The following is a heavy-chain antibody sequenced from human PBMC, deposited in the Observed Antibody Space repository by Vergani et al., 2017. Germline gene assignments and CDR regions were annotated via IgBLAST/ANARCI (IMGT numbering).Heavy chain of an antibody. D-gene: IGHD3-10*01. CDR3: ARAATHYGSGSFSWFDP. V-gene: IGHV1-2*02. CDR2: INPNSGGT. CDR1: GYTFTGYY. J-gene: IGHJ5*02. Sequence: QVQLVQSGAEVKKPGASVKVSCKASGYTFTGYYMHWVRQAPGQGLEWMGWINPNSGGTNYAQKFQGRVTMTRDTSISTAYMELSRLRSEDTAVYYCARAATHYGSGSFSWFDPWGQGTLVTVSS.